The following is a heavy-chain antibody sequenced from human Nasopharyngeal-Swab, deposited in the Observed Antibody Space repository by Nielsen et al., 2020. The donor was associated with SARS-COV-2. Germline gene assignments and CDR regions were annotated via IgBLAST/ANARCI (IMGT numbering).Heavy chain of an antibody. J-gene: IGHJ4*02. Sequence: GESLKISCAASGFTFSSYSMNWVRQAPGKGLEWVSSISSGSSYIYYADSVKGRFTISRDNAKNSLYLQMNSLRAEDTALYYCAKAYIAAAGTDGYWGQGTLVTVSS. CDR1: GFTFSSYS. CDR3: AKAYIAAAGTDGY. D-gene: IGHD6-13*01. V-gene: IGHV3-21*04. CDR2: ISSGSSYI.